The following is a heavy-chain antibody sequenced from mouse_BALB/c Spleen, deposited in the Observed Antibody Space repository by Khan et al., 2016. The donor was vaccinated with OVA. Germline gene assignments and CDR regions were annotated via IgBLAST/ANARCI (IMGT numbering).Heavy chain of an antibody. V-gene: IGHV5-6*01. D-gene: IGHD4-1*01. CDR2: ISSGGVYT. Sequence: EVELVESGGDLVKPGGSLKLSCAASGFIFSSYSMSWVRQTPDKRLEWVATISSGGVYTYYPDSVKGRFTISRDDAKNTLYLQRSSLKAEDTDMYSCASHLTGSFAYWGQGTLVTVSA. CDR1: GFIFSSYS. CDR3: ASHLTGSFAY. J-gene: IGHJ3*01.